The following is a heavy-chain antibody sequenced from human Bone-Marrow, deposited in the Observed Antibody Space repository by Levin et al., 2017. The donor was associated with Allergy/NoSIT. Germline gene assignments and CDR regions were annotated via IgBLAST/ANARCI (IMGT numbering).Heavy chain of an antibody. CDR1: GFTFSTYP. CDR2: ISSSGVDT. J-gene: IGHJ6*02. Sequence: PGGSLRLSCAASGFTFSTYPLTWVRQTPEKGLEWVSAISSSGVDTYYAGSVKGRFIVSRDNSKNTLYLQMNSLRAEDTALYYCAKPGFYTPFGVAVWGRGTMVTVSS. D-gene: IGHD3/OR15-3a*01. CDR3: AKPGFYTPFGVAV. V-gene: IGHV3-23*01.